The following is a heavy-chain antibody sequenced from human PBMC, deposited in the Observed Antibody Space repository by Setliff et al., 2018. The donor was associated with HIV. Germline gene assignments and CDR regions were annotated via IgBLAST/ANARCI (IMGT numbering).Heavy chain of an antibody. CDR1: GYTFTSYG. V-gene: IGHV1-18*01. CDR2: ISAYNGNT. CDR3: ARLSRDGYNGGGWFDP. J-gene: IGHJ5*02. D-gene: IGHD2-21*01. Sequence: GASVQVSCKASGYTFTSYGISWVRQAPGQGLEWMGWISAYNGNTNYAQKLQGRVTMTTDTSTSTAYMELRSLRSDDTAVYYCARLSRDGYNGGGWFDPWGQGTLVTVSS.